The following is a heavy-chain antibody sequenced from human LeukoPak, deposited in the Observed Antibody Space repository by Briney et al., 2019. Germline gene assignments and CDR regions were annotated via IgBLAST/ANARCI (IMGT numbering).Heavy chain of an antibody. CDR2: ISGSGGST. CDR1: GFTFSSYA. J-gene: IGHJ4*02. D-gene: IGHD3-9*01. V-gene: IGHV3-23*01. CDR3: AKVGLSLRYFDWLPNY. Sequence: GGSLRLSCAASGFTFSSYAMSWVRQAPGKRLEWVSAISGSGGSTYYADSVKGRFTISRDNSKNTLYLQMNSLRAEDTAVYYCAKVGLSLRYFDWLPNYWGQGTLVTVSS.